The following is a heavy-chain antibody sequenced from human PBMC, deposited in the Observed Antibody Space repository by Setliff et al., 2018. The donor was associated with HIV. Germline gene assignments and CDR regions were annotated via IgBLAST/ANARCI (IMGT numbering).Heavy chain of an antibody. J-gene: IGHJ6*03. D-gene: IGHD3-10*01. CDR1: GYTFSTYY. CDR2: INPGRGNT. Sequence: GASVKVSCKASGYTFSTYYIHWMRQAPGQGLEWLAVINPGRGNTNYAQSFQGRVTATRDTSTDTVYMELNSLRPEDTADYYCARGLRGVIKGRYYYMDVWGKGTTVTVSS. CDR3: ARGLRGVIKGRYYYMDV. V-gene: IGHV1-46*01.